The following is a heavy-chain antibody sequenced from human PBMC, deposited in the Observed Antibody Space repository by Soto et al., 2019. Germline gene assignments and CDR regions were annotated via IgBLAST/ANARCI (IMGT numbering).Heavy chain of an antibody. D-gene: IGHD6-19*01. Sequence: GESMRLACPASAFSLTAFSMHWVRPAPGKGREWVALISYDCRSIKYADSVRGRYTITRDNSKNTFDLQMNDLRREDTGVYYLARGRGIAVAGIRTIDVWGQGTMVTVSS. CDR2: ISYDCRSI. J-gene: IGHJ3*01. CDR1: AFSLTAFS. V-gene: IGHV3-30*03. CDR3: ARGRGIAVAGIRTIDV.